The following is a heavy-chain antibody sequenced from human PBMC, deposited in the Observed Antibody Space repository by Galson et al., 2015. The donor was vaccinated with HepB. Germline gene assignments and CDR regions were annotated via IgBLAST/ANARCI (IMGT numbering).Heavy chain of an antibody. D-gene: IGHD2-15*01. V-gene: IGHV1-2*02. CDR1: GYTFTDNY. CDR2: INPNSAGT. J-gene: IGHJ5*02. CDR3: ARTRPGYCSGGTCYSGLWFDP. Sequence: SVKVSCKASGYTFTDNYIQWVRQAPGQGPEWMGWINPNSAGTNYAQRFQGRITLTRDTSISTAYMELNRLTSDDTAVYYCARTRPGYCSGGTCYSGLWFDPWGQGTLVTVSS.